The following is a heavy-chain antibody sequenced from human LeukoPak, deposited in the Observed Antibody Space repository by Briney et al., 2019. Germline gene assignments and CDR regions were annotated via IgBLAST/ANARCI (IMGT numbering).Heavy chain of an antibody. Sequence: NPGRSLRLSCGASGFTFGDYAMTWFRQAPGKGLEWVGFIRSKAYGGTTDYAASVKGRFFISRDDSTNVAYLQMNSLKTGDTGVYFCTRDGAGDYTFDYWGQGTLVTVSS. CDR3: TRDGAGDYTFDY. D-gene: IGHD4-11*01. J-gene: IGHJ4*02. V-gene: IGHV3-49*05. CDR1: GFTFGDYA. CDR2: IRSKAYGGTT.